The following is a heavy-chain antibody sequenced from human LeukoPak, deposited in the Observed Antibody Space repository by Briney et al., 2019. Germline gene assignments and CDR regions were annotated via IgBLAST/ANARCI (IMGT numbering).Heavy chain of an antibody. CDR3: ASWGGQLGYCSGGSCENWFDP. CDR2: IIPIFGTA. Sequence: SVKVSCKASGGTFSSYAISWVRQAPGQGLEWMGGIIPIFGTANYAQKSQGRVTITADESTSTAYMELSSLRSEGTAVYYCASWGGQLGYCSGGSCENWFDPWGQGTLVTVSS. D-gene: IGHD2-15*01. J-gene: IGHJ5*02. V-gene: IGHV1-69*13. CDR1: GGTFSSYA.